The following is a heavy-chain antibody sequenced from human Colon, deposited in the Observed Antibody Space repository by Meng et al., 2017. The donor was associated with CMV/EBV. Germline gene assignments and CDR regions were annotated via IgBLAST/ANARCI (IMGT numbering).Heavy chain of an antibody. CDR3: ARGYSGTSS. V-gene: IGHV3-66*01. J-gene: IGHJ4*02. D-gene: IGHD1-26*01. Sequence: VGAGGYLVQPGGSLRRYCAASGFTVSSTHMSWVRQAPGKGLEWVSVIYSGGSTFYADSVKGRFTISRDNSKNTLYLQMNSLSAEDTAVYYCARGYSGTSSWGQGTLVTVSS. CDR2: IYSGGST. CDR1: GFTVSSTH.